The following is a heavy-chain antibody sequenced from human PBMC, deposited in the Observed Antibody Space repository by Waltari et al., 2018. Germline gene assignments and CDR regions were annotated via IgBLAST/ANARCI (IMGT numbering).Heavy chain of an antibody. Sequence: EVQLVQSGAEVKKPGESLNISCKASGYRFTSYWIGWVRQMPGKGLEWMGIIYPRDSIARYSPSFQGQVTISVDKSVSTAYLQWSSLKASDTAIYFCARQGYDILTGYPNWFDPWGQGTLVIVSS. V-gene: IGHV5-51*01. CDR1: GYRFTSYW. J-gene: IGHJ5*02. CDR3: ARQGYDILTGYPNWFDP. CDR2: IYPRDSIA. D-gene: IGHD3-9*01.